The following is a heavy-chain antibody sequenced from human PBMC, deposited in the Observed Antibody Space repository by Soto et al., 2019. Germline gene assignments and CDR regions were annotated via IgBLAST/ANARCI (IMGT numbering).Heavy chain of an antibody. J-gene: IGHJ4*02. CDR2: IYYSGST. Sequence: PSETLSLTCTVSGGSISSYYWSWIRQPPGKGLEWIGYIYYSGSTNYNPSLKSRVTISVDTSKNQFSLKLSSVTAADTAVYYCAASMVRGVIGILNWGQGTLVTVSS. CDR1: GGSISSYY. D-gene: IGHD3-10*01. CDR3: AASMVRGVIGILN. V-gene: IGHV4-59*01.